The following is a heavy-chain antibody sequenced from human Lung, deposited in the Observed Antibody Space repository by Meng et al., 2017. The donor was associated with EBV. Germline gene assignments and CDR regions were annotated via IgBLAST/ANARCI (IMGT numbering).Heavy chain of an antibody. Sequence: VQLPQWGAGLLKPSSTLPLACGGSGRSFSSSYWSWIRQPPGKGLEWIGQINYSGITNYNPSLKSRVTISVDTSKNQFSLSLNSVTAADTAVYYCARGGTSSAPFDYWGQETLVTVSS. V-gene: IGHV4-34*01. J-gene: IGHJ4*02. D-gene: IGHD2-2*01. CDR2: INYSGIT. CDR3: ARGGTSSAPFDY. CDR1: GRSFSSSY.